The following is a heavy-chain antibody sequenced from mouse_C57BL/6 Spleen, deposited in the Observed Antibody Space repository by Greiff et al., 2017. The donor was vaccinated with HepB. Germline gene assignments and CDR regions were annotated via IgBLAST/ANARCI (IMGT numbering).Heavy chain of an antibody. V-gene: IGHV1-52*01. CDR1: GYTFTSYW. J-gene: IGHJ2*01. CDR2: IDPSDSET. Sequence: VQLQQPGAELVRPGSSVKLSCKASGYTFTSYWMHWVKQRPIQGLEWIGNIDPSDSETHYTQKFKDKATLTVDKSSSTAYMQLSSLTSEDSAVYYCARRGGWLRHHFDYWGQGTTLTVSS. CDR3: ARRGGWLRHHFDY. D-gene: IGHD2-2*01.